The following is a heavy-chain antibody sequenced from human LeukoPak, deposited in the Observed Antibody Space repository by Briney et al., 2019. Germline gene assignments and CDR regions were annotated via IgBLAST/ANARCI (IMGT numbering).Heavy chain of an antibody. CDR2: IYLSGRT. J-gene: IGHJ4*02. Sequence: LQSLSLTRAVSVGSISIGVYSWGSVRQPPGDGLGWIGYIYLSGRTSYNPSLKSRVTISVDRSKNQFSLKLSSVTAADTAVYYCARSIAAAGHGFDYWGQGTLVTVSS. CDR3: ARSIAAAGHGFDY. V-gene: IGHV4-30-2*01. D-gene: IGHD6-13*01. CDR1: VGSISIGVYS.